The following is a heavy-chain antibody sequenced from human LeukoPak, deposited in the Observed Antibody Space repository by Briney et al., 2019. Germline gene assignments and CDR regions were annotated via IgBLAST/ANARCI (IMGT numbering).Heavy chain of an antibody. Sequence: GSLRLSCAASGFIFSSYSMNWIRQPPGKGLEWIGEIFHSGSTNYNPSLKSRVTMSVDKSNNQFSLNLNSVTAADTAVYYCARPYYYYMDVWGKGTTVTVSS. D-gene: IGHD3-16*01. CDR3: ARPYYYYMDV. CDR1: GFIFSSYS. J-gene: IGHJ6*03. V-gene: IGHV4-4*02. CDR2: IFHSGST.